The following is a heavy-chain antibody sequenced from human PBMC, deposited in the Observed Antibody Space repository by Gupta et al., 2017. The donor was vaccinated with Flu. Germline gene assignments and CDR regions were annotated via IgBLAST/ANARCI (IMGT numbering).Heavy chain of an antibody. CDR3: TRSASGPYYFDI. J-gene: IGHJ4*02. CDR2: IKQDGSEK. CDR1: GFTFSTYW. Sequence: EVQLVESGGDLVQHGGSLRLSCAASGFTFSTYWMSWVRQAPGKGLEWVSNIKQDGSEKYYVDSVKGRFTISRDNAKNSLYLQMNSLRVEDTAVYYCTRSASGPYYFDIWGQGTLVTVS. V-gene: IGHV3-7*01. D-gene: IGHD3-10*01.